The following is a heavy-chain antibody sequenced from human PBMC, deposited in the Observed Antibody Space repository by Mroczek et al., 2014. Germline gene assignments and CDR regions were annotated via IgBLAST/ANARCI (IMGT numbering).Heavy chain of an antibody. J-gene: IGHJ6*02. V-gene: IGHV4-61*02. CDR1: GGSISSGSYY. CDR3: ARALGGPDGQGPPYYYYGMDV. CDR2: IYTSGST. D-gene: IGHD5-24*01. Sequence: QVQLQESGPGLVKPSQTLSLTCTVSGGSISSGSYYWSWIRQPAGKGLEWIGRIYTSGSTNYNPSLKSRVTISVDTSKNQFSLKLSSVTAADTAVYYCARALGGPDGQGPPYYYYGMDVWGQGTTVTVSS.